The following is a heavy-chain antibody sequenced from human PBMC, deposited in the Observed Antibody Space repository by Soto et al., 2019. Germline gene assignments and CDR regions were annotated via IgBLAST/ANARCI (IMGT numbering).Heavy chain of an antibody. J-gene: IGHJ6*02. D-gene: IGHD3-3*01. CDR2: INPNSGGT. V-gene: IGHV1-2*04. CDR1: GYTFTGYY. Sequence: GASVKVSCKASGYTFTGYYMHWVRQAPGQGLEWMGWINPNSGGTNYAQKFQGWVTMTRDTSISTAYMELSRLRSDDTAVYYCARAGQYYDFWSGYYKYYGMDVWGQGTKVTVYS. CDR3: ARAGQYYDFWSGYYKYYGMDV.